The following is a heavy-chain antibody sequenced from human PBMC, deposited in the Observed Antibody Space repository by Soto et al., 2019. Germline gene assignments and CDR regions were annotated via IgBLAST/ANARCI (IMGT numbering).Heavy chain of an antibody. J-gene: IGHJ6*02. D-gene: IGHD4-17*01. Sequence: NYAMSWVRQAPGKGLEWVSGISASGGTTYYSVKGRFTISRDNFKDTLYLQMNRLRAEDTAIYYCVKVLANGDYVFALEGWGQGSTVTVSS. CDR2: ISASGGTT. CDR3: VKVLANGDYVFALEG. V-gene: IGHV3-23*01. CDR1: NYA.